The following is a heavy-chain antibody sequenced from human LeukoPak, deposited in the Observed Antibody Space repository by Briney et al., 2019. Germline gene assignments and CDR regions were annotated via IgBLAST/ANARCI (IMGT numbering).Heavy chain of an antibody. V-gene: IGHV3-48*03. Sequence: GGSLRLSCAASGFTFSSYVMNWVRQAPGKGLEWVSYISSSGSATYYADSVKGRFTISRDNSKNTLYLQMNSLRAEDTAVYYCARAAQHLDYWGQGTLVTVSS. CDR2: ISSSGSAT. CDR3: ARAAQHLDY. J-gene: IGHJ4*02. CDR1: GFTFSSYV.